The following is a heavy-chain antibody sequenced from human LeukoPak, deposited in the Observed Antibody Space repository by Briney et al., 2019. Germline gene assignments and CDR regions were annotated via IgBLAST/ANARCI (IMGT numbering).Heavy chain of an antibody. J-gene: IGHJ3*02. CDR1: GGTISSSNW. Sequence: SETLSLTCAVSGGTISSSNWWSWVRPPPGKGLEWIGEIYHSGSTNYNPSLKSRVTISVDKSKNQFSLKLSSVTAADTAVYYCASRNTYYDFWSGYYHDAFDIWGQGTMVTVSS. V-gene: IGHV4-4*02. D-gene: IGHD3-3*01. CDR3: ASRNTYYDFWSGYYHDAFDI. CDR2: IYHSGST.